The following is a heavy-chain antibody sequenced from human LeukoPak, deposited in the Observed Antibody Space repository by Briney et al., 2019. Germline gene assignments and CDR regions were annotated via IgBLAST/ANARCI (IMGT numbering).Heavy chain of an antibody. D-gene: IGHD6-13*01. CDR1: GYTFTSYY. CDR3: ARAQAGYSADY. V-gene: IGHV1-46*01. CDR2: INPTGGST. J-gene: IGHJ4*02. Sequence: ASVKVSCKASGYTFTSYYMHWVRQAPGQGLEWMGLINPTGGSTDYAQKFQGRVTMTRDMSTSTVYMELSSLRSEDTAVYYCARAQAGYSADYWGQGTLVTVSS.